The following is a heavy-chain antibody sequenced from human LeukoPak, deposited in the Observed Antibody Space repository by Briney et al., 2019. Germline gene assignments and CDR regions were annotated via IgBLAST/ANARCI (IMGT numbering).Heavy chain of an antibody. CDR1: GYTFTGYY. J-gene: IGHJ4*02. V-gene: IGHV1-2*02. D-gene: IGHD6-19*01. Sequence: APVKVSCKASGYTFTGYYMHWVRQAPGQGLEWMGWINPNSGGTNYAQKFQGRVTMTRDTSISTAYMELSRLRSDDTAVYYCARAQLPGIAVAGHDYWGQGTLVTVSS. CDR2: INPNSGGT. CDR3: ARAQLPGIAVAGHDY.